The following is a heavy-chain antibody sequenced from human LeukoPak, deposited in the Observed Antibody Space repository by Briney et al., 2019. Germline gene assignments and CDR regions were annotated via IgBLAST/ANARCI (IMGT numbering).Heavy chain of an antibody. D-gene: IGHD3-10*01. CDR2: IYSGGST. J-gene: IGHJ4*02. V-gene: IGHV3-53*01. Sequence: GGSLRLSCAASGFTVSSNYMSWVRQAPGKGLEWVSVIYSGGSTYYADSVKGRFTISRDNSKNTLYLQMNSLRAEDTAVYYCAFDYASGSYLGFDYWGQGTLVTVSS. CDR1: GFTVSSNY. CDR3: AFDYASGSYLGFDY.